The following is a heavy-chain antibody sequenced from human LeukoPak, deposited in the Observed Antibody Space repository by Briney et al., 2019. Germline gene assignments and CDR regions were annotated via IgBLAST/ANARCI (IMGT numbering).Heavy chain of an antibody. CDR3: ARESTVTA. J-gene: IGHJ5*02. D-gene: IGHD4-11*01. V-gene: IGHV3-21*04. Sequence: GGSLRLSCVASGFTFGGYTINWVRLAPGKGLEWVSSISSSLNMYFAESVKGRFTISRDSARNSVSLQLNSLRVEDTAVYYCARESTVTAWGQGTLVTVSS. CDR1: GFTFGGYT. CDR2: ISSSLNM.